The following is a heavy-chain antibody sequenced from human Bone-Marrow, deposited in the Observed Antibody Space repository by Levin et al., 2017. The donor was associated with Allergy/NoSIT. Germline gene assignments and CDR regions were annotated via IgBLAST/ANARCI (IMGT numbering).Heavy chain of an antibody. D-gene: IGHD6-13*01. CDR3: ARGEADRSSQLGAFDI. CDR2: LYYTGST. Sequence: ESLKISCTVSGGSISSSYWSWIRQPPGKGLEWIGYLYYTGSTSYKPSLKSRVTMSVDTSKNQFSLKLSSVTAAETALYFCARGEADRSSQLGAFDIWGQGTMLTVSS. CDR1: GGSISSSY. J-gene: IGHJ3*02. V-gene: IGHV4-59*01.